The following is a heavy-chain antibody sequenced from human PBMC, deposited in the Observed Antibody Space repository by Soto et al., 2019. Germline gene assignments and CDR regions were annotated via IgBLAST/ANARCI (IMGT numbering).Heavy chain of an antibody. Sequence: GASVKVSCKASGFTFTSSAVQWVRQARGQRLEWIGWIVVGSGNTNYAQKFQERVTITRDMSTSTAYMELSSLRSEDTAVYYCAAWGGRTYYYDSSGYRDAFDLWGQGTMVTVSS. D-gene: IGHD3-22*01. J-gene: IGHJ3*01. CDR1: GFTFTSSA. CDR2: IVVGSGNT. CDR3: AAWGGRTYYYDSSGYRDAFDL. V-gene: IGHV1-58*01.